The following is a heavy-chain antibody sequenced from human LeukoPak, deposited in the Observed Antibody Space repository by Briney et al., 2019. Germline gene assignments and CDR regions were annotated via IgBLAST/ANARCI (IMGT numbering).Heavy chain of an antibody. CDR2: MYHSGSA. J-gene: IGHJ3*02. CDR3: ARVTGAYDAFDI. CDR1: GYSISSGYF. V-gene: IGHV4-38-2*02. D-gene: IGHD3-10*01. Sequence: KPSETLSLTCTVSGYSISSGYFWGWIRQPPGKGLEWIGSMYHSGSACYNPSLKSRVTISVDTSTNQFSLKLSSVTAADTAVYYCARVTGAYDAFDIWGQGTMVTVSS.